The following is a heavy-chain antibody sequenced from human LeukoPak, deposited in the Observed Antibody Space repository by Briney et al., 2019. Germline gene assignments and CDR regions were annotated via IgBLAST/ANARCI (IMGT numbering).Heavy chain of an antibody. J-gene: IGHJ4*02. CDR1: GFTFDDYA. D-gene: IGHD5-12*01. Sequence: PGGSLRLSCAASGFTFDDYAMHWVRQAPGKGLEWVSGISWNSGSIGYADSVRGRFTISRDNAKNSLYLQMNSLRAEDTALYYCAKNRGPVATTTFDYWGQGTLVTVSS. V-gene: IGHV3-9*01. CDR2: ISWNSGSI. CDR3: AKNRGPVATTTFDY.